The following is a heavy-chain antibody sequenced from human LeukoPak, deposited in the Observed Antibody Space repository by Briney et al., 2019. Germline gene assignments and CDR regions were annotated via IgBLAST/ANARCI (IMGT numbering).Heavy chain of an antibody. V-gene: IGHV1-18*04. CDR3: AREYYYDSSGYLKTEYYFDY. D-gene: IGHD3-22*01. Sequence: ASVKVSCKTSGYSFTSYYIHWVRQAPGQGLEWMGWISAYNGNTNYAQKLQGRVTMTTDTSTSTAYMELRSLRSDDTAVYYCAREYYYDSSGYLKTEYYFDYWGQGTLVTVSS. J-gene: IGHJ4*02. CDR1: GYSFTSYY. CDR2: ISAYNGNT.